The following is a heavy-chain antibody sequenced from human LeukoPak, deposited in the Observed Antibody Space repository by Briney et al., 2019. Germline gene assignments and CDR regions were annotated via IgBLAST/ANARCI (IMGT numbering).Heavy chain of an antibody. CDR1: GGSISSSSYY. D-gene: IGHD2-21*01. J-gene: IGHJ3*02. CDR3: ARVTDILWWKKAFDI. CDR2: IYYSGST. V-gene: IGHV4-39*01. Sequence: PSETLSLTCTVSGGSISSSSYYWGWIRQPPGKGLEWIGSIYYSGSTYYNPSLKSRVTISVDTSKNQFSLKLSSVTAADTAVYYCARVTDILWWKKAFDIWGQGTMITVSS.